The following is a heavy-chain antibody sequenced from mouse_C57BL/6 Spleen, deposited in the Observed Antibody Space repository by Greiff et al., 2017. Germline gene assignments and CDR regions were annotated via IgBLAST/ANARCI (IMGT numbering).Heavy chain of an antibody. J-gene: IGHJ4*01. CDR3: ARRYSNYDYYAMDY. Sequence: QVQLQQSGAELVKPGASVKISCKASGYAFSSYWMNWVKQRPGQGLEWIGQIYPGDGDTNYNGKFKGKATLTADKSSSTAYMQLSSLTSEDSAVYFCARRYSNYDYYAMDYWGQGTSVTVAS. V-gene: IGHV1-80*01. CDR1: GYAFSSYW. CDR2: IYPGDGDT. D-gene: IGHD2-5*01.